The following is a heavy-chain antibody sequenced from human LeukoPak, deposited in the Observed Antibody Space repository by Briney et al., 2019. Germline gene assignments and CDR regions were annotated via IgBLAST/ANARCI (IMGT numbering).Heavy chain of an antibody. V-gene: IGHV4-4*07. CDR1: GGSISSYY. J-gene: IGHJ4*02. CDR2: IYTSGST. D-gene: IGHD6-19*01. CDR3: ARGEYSSGWYTHSGALGDY. Sequence: PSETLSLTCTVSGGSISSYYWSWLRQPAGKGLEWIGRIYTSGSTNYNPSLKSRVTMSVDTSKNQFSLKLSSVTAADTAVYYCARGEYSSGWYTHSGALGDYWGQGTLVTVSS.